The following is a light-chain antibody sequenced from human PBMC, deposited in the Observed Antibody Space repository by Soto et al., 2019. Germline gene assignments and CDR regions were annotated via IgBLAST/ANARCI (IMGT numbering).Light chain of an antibody. V-gene: IGKV3-20*01. CDR2: GAS. CDR1: QGVATSS. CDR3: QQYGSSRTWT. Sequence: EIVLTQSPGTLSLSPGERATLSCGASQGVATSSLAWYQQNPGQAPRLLIYGASSRATGIPDRFSGSGSGTDFTLTISRLEPEDFAVYYCQQYGSSRTWTFGQGTKVEIK. J-gene: IGKJ1*01.